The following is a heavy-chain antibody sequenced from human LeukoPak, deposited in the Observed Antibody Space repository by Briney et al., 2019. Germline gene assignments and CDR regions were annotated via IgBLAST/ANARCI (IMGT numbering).Heavy chain of an antibody. CDR3: ARDALAGGYFDY. D-gene: IGHD3-10*01. V-gene: IGHV3-11*01. J-gene: IGHJ4*02. Sequence: GGSLRLSCAASGFTFSDYYMSWIRQAPGKGLEWVSYISSSGSTIYYADSVKSRFTISRDNAKNSPYLQMNSLRAEDTAVYYCARDALAGGYFDYWGQGTLVTVSS. CDR1: GFTFSDYY. CDR2: ISSSGSTI.